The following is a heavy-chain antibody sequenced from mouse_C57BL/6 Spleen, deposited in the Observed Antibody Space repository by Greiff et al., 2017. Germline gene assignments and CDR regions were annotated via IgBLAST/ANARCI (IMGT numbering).Heavy chain of an antibody. CDR3: ARDYYGSSYNYFDV. V-gene: IGHV5-4*01. CDR2: ISDGGSYT. J-gene: IGHJ1*03. Sequence: DVHLVESGGGLVKPGGSLKLSCAASGFTFSSYAMSWVRQTPEKRLEWVATISDGGSYTYYPDNVKGRFTISRDNAKNNLYLQMSHLKSEDTAMYYCARDYYGSSYNYFDVWGTGTTVTVSS. D-gene: IGHD1-1*01. CDR1: GFTFSSYA.